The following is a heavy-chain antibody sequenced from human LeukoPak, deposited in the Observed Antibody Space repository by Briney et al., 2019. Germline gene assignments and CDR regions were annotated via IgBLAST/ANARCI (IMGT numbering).Heavy chain of an antibody. V-gene: IGHV4-30-4*01. J-gene: IGHJ4*02. CDR2: IYYSGST. CDR3: ARALPSYCGGDCSRRAFDY. D-gene: IGHD2-21*02. Sequence: PSQTLSLTCTVSGGSISSGDYYWRWIRQPPGKGLEWNGYIYYSGSTYYNPSLKSRVTISVDTSKNQFSLKLSSVTAADTAVYYCARALPSYCGGDCSRRAFDYWGQGTLVTVSS. CDR1: GGSISSGDYY.